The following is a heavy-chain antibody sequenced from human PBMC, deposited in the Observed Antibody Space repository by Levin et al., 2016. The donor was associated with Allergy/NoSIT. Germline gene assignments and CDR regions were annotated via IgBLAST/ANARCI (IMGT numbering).Heavy chain of an antibody. V-gene: IGHV4-39*01. Sequence: SETLSLTCTVSGGSISSSSYYWGWIRQPPGKGLEWIGSIYYSGSTYYNPSLKSRVTISVDTSKNQFSLKLSSVTAADTAVYYCARPGSNYYYGSGSYSWGYWGQGTLVTVSS. D-gene: IGHD3-10*01. J-gene: IGHJ4*02. CDR3: ARPGSNYYYGSGSYSWGY. CDR2: IYYSGST. CDR1: GGSISSSSYY.